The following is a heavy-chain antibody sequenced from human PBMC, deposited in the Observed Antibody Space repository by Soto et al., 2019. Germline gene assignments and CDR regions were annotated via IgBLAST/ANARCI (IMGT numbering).Heavy chain of an antibody. J-gene: IGHJ4*02. CDR2: IIPIFGTA. V-gene: IGHV1-69*13. CDR1: GYTLTELS. Sequence: SVKVSCKVSGYTLTELSMHWVRQAPGKGLEWMGGIIPIFGTANYAQKFQGRVTITADESTSTAYMELSSLRSDDTAVYHCARDGSGCSSTSCYPDYWGQGTLVTVSS. D-gene: IGHD2-2*01. CDR3: ARDGSGCSSTSCYPDY.